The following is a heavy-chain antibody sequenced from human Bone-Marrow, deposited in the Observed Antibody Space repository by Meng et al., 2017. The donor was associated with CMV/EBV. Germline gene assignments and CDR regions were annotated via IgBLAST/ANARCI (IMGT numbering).Heavy chain of an antibody. CDR1: GGTFSSYA. Sequence: SVKVSCKASGGTFSSYAISWVRQAPGQGLEWMGGIIPIFGTANYAQKFQGRVTITTDESTSTAYMELSSLRSEDTAVYYCARVKDYYDSSACFDYWGQGTLVTVSS. D-gene: IGHD3-22*01. J-gene: IGHJ4*02. CDR2: IIPIFGTA. V-gene: IGHV1-69*05. CDR3: ARVKDYYDSSACFDY.